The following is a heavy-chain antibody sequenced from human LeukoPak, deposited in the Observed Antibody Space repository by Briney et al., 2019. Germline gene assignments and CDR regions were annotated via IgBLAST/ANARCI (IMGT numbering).Heavy chain of an antibody. CDR2: IYYSGST. Sequence: SETLSLTCTVSGGSVSSGSYYWSWIRQPPGKXXXXXGYIYYSGSTNYNPSLKSRVTISVDTSKNQFSLKLSSVTAADTAVYYCARDCSSTSCYLRLYGMDVWGKGTTVTVSS. CDR3: ARDCSSTSCYLRLYGMDV. V-gene: IGHV4-61*01. J-gene: IGHJ6*04. D-gene: IGHD2-2*01. CDR1: GGSVSSGSYY.